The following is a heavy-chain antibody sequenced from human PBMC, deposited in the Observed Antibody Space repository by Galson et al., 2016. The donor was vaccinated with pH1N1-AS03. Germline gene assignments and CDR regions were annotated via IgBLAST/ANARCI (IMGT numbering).Heavy chain of an antibody. D-gene: IGHD5-18*01. Sequence: ETLSLPCTVPGGYFRSSNYYWGWIRQAPGKGLEWIASIYHSGSTYHNPSLKSRVTIAVDTSKNQFSLKVSSVTAADTAVYYCARGQWIQRDFDFWGQGALVTVSS. CDR3: ARGQWIQRDFDF. CDR1: GGYFRSSNYY. CDR2: IYHSGST. V-gene: IGHV4-39*07. J-gene: IGHJ4*02.